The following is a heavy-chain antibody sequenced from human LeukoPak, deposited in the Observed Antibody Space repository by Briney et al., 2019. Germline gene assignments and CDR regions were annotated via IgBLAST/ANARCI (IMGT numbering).Heavy chain of an antibody. CDR2: ISSSSSYI. CDR1: GFTFSSYE. J-gene: IGHJ4*02. Sequence: GGSLRLSCAASGFTFSSYEMNWVRQAPGKGLEWVSSISSSSSYIYYADSVKGRFTISRDNAKNSLYLQMNSLRAEDTAVYYCARVGYSSGWYVGLDYWGQGTLVTVSS. CDR3: ARVGYSSGWYVGLDY. V-gene: IGHV3-21*01. D-gene: IGHD6-19*01.